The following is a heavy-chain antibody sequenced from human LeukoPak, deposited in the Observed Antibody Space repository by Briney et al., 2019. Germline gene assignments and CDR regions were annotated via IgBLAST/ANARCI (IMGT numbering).Heavy chain of an antibody. Sequence: SVKVSCKASGYTFTTYGISWVRQAPGQGLEWMGGIIPIFGTANYAQKLQGRVAITADESTSTAYMELSSLRSEDTAVYYCASSEDIVVVPAAIQVHYYYGMDVWGQGTTVTVSS. J-gene: IGHJ6*02. CDR1: GYTFTTYG. CDR2: IIPIFGTA. V-gene: IGHV1-69*13. D-gene: IGHD2-2*02. CDR3: ASSEDIVVVPAAIQVHYYYGMDV.